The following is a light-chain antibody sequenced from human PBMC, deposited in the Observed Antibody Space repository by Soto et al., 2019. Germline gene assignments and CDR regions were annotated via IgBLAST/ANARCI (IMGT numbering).Light chain of an antibody. CDR3: SSYTSTTTRV. V-gene: IGLV2-14*03. J-gene: IGLJ1*01. Sequence: HSALAQPASVSGSPGQSITISCTGTSSDVGGYNHVSWYQQHPGKGPKLMIYEVSNRPSGVSNRFSGSKSGNTATLTISGLQAEDEADYYCSSYTSTTTRVFGTGTKVTVL. CDR1: SSDVGGYNH. CDR2: EVS.